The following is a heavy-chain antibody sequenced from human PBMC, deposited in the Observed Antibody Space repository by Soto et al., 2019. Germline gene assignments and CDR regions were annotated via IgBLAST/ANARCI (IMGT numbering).Heavy chain of an antibody. J-gene: IGHJ6*02. V-gene: IGHV3-21*01. CDR1: GFTFSSYS. CDR3: ARDGGRPYYYYGVDV. CDR2: ISSSSSYI. Sequence: PGGSLRLSCAASGFTFSSYSMNWVRQAPGKGLEWVSSISSSSSYIYYADSVKGRFTISRDNAKNSLYLQMNSLRAEDTAVYYCARDGGRPYYYYGVDVWGQGTTVTVSS. D-gene: IGHD3-16*01.